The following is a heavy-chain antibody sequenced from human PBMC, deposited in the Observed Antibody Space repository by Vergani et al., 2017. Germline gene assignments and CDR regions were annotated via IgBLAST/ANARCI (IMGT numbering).Heavy chain of an antibody. D-gene: IGHD3-22*01. Sequence: QMQLVQSGPEVKKPGTSVKVSCKASGFTFTSSAMQWVRQARGQRLEWIGWIVVGSGNTNYAQKFQERVTITRDMSTSTAYMELSSLRSEDTAVYYCARALLGRDDSSGYYVDAFDIWGQGTMVTVSS. V-gene: IGHV1-58*02. CDR2: IVVGSGNT. CDR1: GFTFTSSA. J-gene: IGHJ3*02. CDR3: ARALLGRDDSSGYYVDAFDI.